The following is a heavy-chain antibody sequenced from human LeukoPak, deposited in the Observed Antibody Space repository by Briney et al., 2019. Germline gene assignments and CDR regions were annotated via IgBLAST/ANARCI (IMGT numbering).Heavy chain of an antibody. CDR2: INPTSGST. J-gene: IGHJ4*02. CDR1: GYTFTAYY. V-gene: IGHV1-2*02. Sequence: GASVKVSCKASGYTFTAYYIHWVRQAPGQGLEWMGWINPTSGSTNYAQTFQGRVTLTSDTSITTAYMELSRLKSDDTAVCYCAGGNLSGDHDFWGQGTLVTVSS. CDR3: AGGNLSGDHDF. D-gene: IGHD1-26*01.